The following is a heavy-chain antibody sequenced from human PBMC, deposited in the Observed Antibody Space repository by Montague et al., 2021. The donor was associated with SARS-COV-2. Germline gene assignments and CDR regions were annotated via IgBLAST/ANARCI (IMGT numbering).Heavy chain of an antibody. Sequence: SETLSLTCAVHGGSFSGYYWNWIRQPPGKGLEWIGEINHGGNTNYNPSLKNRLTISVDTSKNQFSLKLTSVAATDTAFYYCARLRDGVVPSPILGIGPYFTYYYMDVWGKGTTVTVSS. CDR3: ARLRDGVVPSPILGIGPYFTYYYMDV. D-gene: IGHD2-15*01. CDR1: GGSFSGYY. J-gene: IGHJ6*03. CDR2: INHGGNT. V-gene: IGHV4-34*01.